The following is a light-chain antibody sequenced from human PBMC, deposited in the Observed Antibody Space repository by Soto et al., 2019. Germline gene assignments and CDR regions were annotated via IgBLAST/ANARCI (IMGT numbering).Light chain of an antibody. V-gene: IGKV3-20*01. J-gene: IGKJ2*01. Sequence: EIVLTQSPGTLSLSPGERVTLSRRASQSVSSSYLAWYQQKPGQAPRLLIYAASSRATGIPDRFSGSGSGTDFTLTISRLEPEDFAVYYCQQYGSSPMYTFGQGTKLEIK. CDR3: QQYGSSPMYT. CDR2: AAS. CDR1: QSVSSSY.